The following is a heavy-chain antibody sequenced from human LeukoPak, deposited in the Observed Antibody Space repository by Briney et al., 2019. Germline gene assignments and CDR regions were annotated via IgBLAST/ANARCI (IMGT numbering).Heavy chain of an antibody. D-gene: IGHD6-13*01. CDR3: ARGRSGLAAAGTYDY. J-gene: IGHJ4*02. CDR1: GYTFTSSD. V-gene: IGHV1-8*01. CDR2: MNPNSGRT. Sequence: ASVKVSCKTPGYTFTSSDINWVRQAAGQGLEWMGWMNPNSGRTGYAQKFQGRVTMTADTSIRTAYMELRSLRFDDTAVYYCARGRSGLAAAGTYDYWGQGTLITVSS.